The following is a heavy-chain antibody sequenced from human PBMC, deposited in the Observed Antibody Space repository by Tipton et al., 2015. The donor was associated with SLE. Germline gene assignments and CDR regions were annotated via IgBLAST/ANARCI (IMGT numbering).Heavy chain of an antibody. J-gene: IGHJ6*03. CDR2: IYYSGST. D-gene: IGHD1-1*01. CDR1: GGSISSYY. Sequence: TPSLTCTVSGGSISSYYWSWIRQPPGKGLEWIGYIYYSGSTNYNPSLKSRVTISVDTSKNQFSLRLSSVTAADTAVYYCARVPGLERSYYYNYYMDVWGKGTTVTVSS. CDR3: ARVPGLERSYYYNYYMDV. V-gene: IGHV4-59*12.